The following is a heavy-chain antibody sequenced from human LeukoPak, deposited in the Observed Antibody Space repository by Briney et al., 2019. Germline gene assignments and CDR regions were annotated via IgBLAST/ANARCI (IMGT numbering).Heavy chain of an antibody. V-gene: IGHV3-7*03. CDR1: GFALSSHW. CDR2: VNRDGSET. CDR3: AREIYDSSGYYYGGIDY. D-gene: IGHD3-22*01. Sequence: GGSLRLSCAASGFALSSHWMTWVRQVPGRGPEWVANVNRDGSETYYLDSVRGRFTISKDNAKNSLYLQMNSLRAEDTAVYYCAREIYDSSGYYYGGIDYWGQGTLVTVSS. J-gene: IGHJ4*02.